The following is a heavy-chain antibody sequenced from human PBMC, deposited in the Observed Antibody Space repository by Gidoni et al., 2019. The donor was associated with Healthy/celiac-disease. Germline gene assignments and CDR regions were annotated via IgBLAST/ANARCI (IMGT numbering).Heavy chain of an antibody. J-gene: IGHJ6*02. CDR3: ARRGGLNGVFHYYYGMDV. V-gene: IGHV5-51*01. CDR1: GYSFTSYW. D-gene: IGHD2-8*01. CDR2: IYPGDSDT. Sequence: EVQLVQSGAEVKKPGESLKISCKGSGYSFTSYWIGWGRQMPGKGLEWMGIIYPGDSDTRYSPSFQGQVTISADKSISTAYLQWSSLKASDTAMYYCARRGGLNGVFHYYYGMDVWGQGTTVTVSS.